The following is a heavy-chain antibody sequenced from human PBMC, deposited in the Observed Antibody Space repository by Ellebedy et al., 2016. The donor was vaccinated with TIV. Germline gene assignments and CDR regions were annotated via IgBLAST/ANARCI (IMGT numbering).Heavy chain of an antibody. J-gene: IGHJ2*01. Sequence: GGSLRLSCAASGFNFDNAWMNWVRQAPGKGLEWVGLIQTKIDGGTTDYAAAVKGRVTTSRDDSKNTLYLQMSSLKSEDTAVYYCARASFFDVDLSGWYFDLWGRGTLVTVSS. CDR3: ARASFFDVDLSGWYFDL. CDR1: GFNFDNAW. V-gene: IGHV3-15*07. CDR2: IQTKIDGGTT. D-gene: IGHD3-16*02.